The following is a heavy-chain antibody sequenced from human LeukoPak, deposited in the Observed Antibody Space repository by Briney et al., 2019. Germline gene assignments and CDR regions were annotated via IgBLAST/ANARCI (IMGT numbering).Heavy chain of an antibody. D-gene: IGHD2-8*01. V-gene: IGHV4-34*01. CDR1: GGSFSGYY. J-gene: IGHJ2*01. CDR3: ARGSDIVLMVYDDWYFDL. Sequence: SETLSLTCAVYGGSFSGYYWSWIRQPPGKGLEWIGEINHSGSTNYNPSLKSRVTISVDTSKNQFSLKLSSVTAADTAVYYCARGSDIVLMVYDDWYFDLWGRGTLSLSPQ. CDR2: INHSGST.